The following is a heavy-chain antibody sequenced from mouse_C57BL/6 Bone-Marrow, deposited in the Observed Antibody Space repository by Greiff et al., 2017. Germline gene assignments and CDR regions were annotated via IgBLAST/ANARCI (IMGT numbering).Heavy chain of an antibody. D-gene: IGHD2-5*01. CDR3: VSNNYCDY. CDR1: GYTFTSYW. V-gene: IGHV1-64*01. J-gene: IGHJ2*01. CDR2: IYPDSGST. Sequence: QVQLQQPGAELVKPGASVKLSCKASGYTFTSYWMHWVKQRPGQGLEWIGMIYPDSGSTNYNEKFKSKATLTVDKSSSTAYMQLSSLTSEGSAVYYCVSNNYCDYWGQGTTLTVSS.